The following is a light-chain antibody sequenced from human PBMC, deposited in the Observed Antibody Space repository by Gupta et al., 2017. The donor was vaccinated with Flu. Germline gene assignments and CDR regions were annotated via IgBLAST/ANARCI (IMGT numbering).Light chain of an antibody. V-gene: IGKV4-1*01. CDR1: QSVLYSSNNQNY. CDR2: WAS. Sequence: DIVMTQSPDSLAASPGERATINCKSSQSVLYSSNNQNYLAWYQQKPGQPPKLLIYWASTRESGVPDRFSGSGSGTDFTLTISSLQAEDVAVYYCQQYYSTPGTFGGGTKVEIK. J-gene: IGKJ4*01. CDR3: QQYYSTPGT.